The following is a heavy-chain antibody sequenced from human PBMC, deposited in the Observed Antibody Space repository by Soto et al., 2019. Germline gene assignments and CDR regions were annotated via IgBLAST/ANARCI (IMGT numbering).Heavy chain of an antibody. Sequence: HPGGSLSLSCAASEFTFSTYAMSWVRQAPGKGLEWVSWISGSGVVTYYADYVKGRFTISRDNSKNTLYLHLNSLRAEDTAVYYCAARGGCSGGSCYSYYYYYYMDVWGKGTTVTVSS. CDR2: ISGSGVVT. CDR3: AARGGCSGGSCYSYYYYYYMDV. J-gene: IGHJ6*03. D-gene: IGHD2-15*01. CDR1: EFTFSTYA. V-gene: IGHV3-23*01.